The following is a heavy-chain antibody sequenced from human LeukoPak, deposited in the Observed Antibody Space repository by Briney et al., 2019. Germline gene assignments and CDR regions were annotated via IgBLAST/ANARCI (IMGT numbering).Heavy chain of an antibody. CDR3: ARSRAYDSTYWYFDL. D-gene: IGHD3-22*01. CDR1: GFTFRNYV. J-gene: IGHJ2*01. Sequence: PGGSLRLSCAASGFTFRNYVIHWVRQAPGKGLEWVAVTSSDLNVKLYADSVKGRFTISRDNSRSTLYLQMNSLRDEDTAVYYCARSRAYDSTYWYFDLWGRGTLVTVSS. CDR2: TSSDLNVK. V-gene: IGHV3-30-3*01.